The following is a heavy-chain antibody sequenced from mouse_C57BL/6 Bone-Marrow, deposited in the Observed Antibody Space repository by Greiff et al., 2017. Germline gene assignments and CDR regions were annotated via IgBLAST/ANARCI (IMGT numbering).Heavy chain of an antibody. CDR3: ADAWFAY. Sequence: VQLKQSVAELVRPGASVTLYCTASGFNIKNTYMHWVKQRPEQGLEWIGRIDPAHGNTKYAPKFQGKATITAYTFSNTAYLQLSSLTSDYTAIYYCADAWFAYWGQGTLVTVSA. CDR2: IDPAHGNT. CDR1: GFNIKNTY. J-gene: IGHJ3*01. V-gene: IGHV14-3*01.